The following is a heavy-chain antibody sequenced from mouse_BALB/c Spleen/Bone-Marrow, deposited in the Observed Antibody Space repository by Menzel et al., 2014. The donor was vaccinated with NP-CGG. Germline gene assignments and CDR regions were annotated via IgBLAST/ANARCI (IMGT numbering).Heavy chain of an antibody. J-gene: IGHJ4*01. CDR1: GFSLTSYG. V-gene: IGHV2-4*02. CDR3: VRNKDDAMDY. D-gene: IGHD2-12*01. CDR2: IWSGGST. Sequence: VKLVESGPGLVQPSQSLSITCTVSGFSLTSYGVHWVRQPPGKGLEWLGVIWSGGSTDYNAAFISRLSISKDNSKSQVFFKMNSLQADDTAIHYCVRNKDDAMDYWGQGTSVTVSS.